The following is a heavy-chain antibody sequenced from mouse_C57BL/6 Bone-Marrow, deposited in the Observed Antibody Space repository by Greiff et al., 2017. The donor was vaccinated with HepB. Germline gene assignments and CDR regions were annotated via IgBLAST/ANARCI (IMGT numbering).Heavy chain of an antibody. V-gene: IGHV5-6*01. Sequence: EVQRVESGGDLVKPGGSLKLSCAASGFTFSSYGMSWVRQTPDKRLEWVATISSGGSYTYYPDSVKGRFTISRDNAKNTLYLQMSSLKSEDTAMYYCARQASDYDDGYWGQGTTLTVS. D-gene: IGHD2-4*01. CDR1: GFTFSSYG. J-gene: IGHJ2*01. CDR2: ISSGGSYT. CDR3: ARQASDYDDGY.